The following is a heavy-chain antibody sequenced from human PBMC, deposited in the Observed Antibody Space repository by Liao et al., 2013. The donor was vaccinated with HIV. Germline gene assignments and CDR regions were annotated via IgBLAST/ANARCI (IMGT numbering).Heavy chain of an antibody. D-gene: IGHD3-3*01. J-gene: IGHJ5*02. CDR2: IYYSGST. CDR1: GGSISSADYY. V-gene: IGHV4-30-4*08. Sequence: QVQLQESGPGLVKPSQTLSLTCSVSGGSISSADYYWSWIRQPPGKGLEWIGYIYYSGSTNYNPSLKSRVTISVDTSKNQFSLKLSSVTAADTAVYYCARTDQYYDFWNGYENWFDPWGQGTLVTVSS. CDR3: ARTDQYYDFWNGYENWFDP.